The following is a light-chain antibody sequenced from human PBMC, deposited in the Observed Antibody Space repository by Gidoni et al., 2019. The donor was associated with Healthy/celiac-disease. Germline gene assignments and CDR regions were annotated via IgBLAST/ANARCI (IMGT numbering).Light chain of an antibody. CDR1: SSDVGGYNY. J-gene: IGLJ3*02. Sequence: PGQSITISCTGTSSDVGGYNYVSCYHPHPGKAPKLMIYEVSNRPSGVPDRFSGSKSGNTASLTISGLQAEDEADYYCSSYTSSSTWVFGGGTKLTVL. CDR2: EVS. V-gene: IGLV2-14*01. CDR3: SSYTSSSTWV.